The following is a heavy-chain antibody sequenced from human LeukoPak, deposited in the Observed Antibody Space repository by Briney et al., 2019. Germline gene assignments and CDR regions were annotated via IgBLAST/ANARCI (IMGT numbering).Heavy chain of an antibody. Sequence: GGSLKPSCAASRFTFGNYAMHWVRQAPAKGLGGVAAISNDGSNNYYADSVKGRFTISRDNSRNTLYLQMNSLRAEDTAVYYCARPQRSGYYFYYGMDVWGQGTTVTVSS. V-gene: IGHV3-30*03. CDR3: ARPQRSGYYFYYGMDV. J-gene: IGHJ6*02. D-gene: IGHD6-19*01. CDR2: ISNDGSNN. CDR1: RFTFGNYA.